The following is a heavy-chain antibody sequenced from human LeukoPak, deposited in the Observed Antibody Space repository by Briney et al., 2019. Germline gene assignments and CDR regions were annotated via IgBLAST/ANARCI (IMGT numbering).Heavy chain of an antibody. V-gene: IGHV1-2*02. Sequence: ASVRVSCKASGYSFTGNYMHWVRQAPGQGFEWMGWINPNTGGTNYVQKFKGRVLMTRDTSISTAYLELSSLKSDDTAVYYCARVGYCSRGVCYNYDYWGQGTQVTVSS. D-gene: IGHD2-8*01. J-gene: IGHJ4*02. CDR3: ARVGYCSRGVCYNYDY. CDR2: INPNTGGT. CDR1: GYSFTGNY.